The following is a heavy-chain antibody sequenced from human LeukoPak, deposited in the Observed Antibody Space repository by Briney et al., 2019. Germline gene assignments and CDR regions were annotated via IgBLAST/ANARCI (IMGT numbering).Heavy chain of an antibody. D-gene: IGHD6-19*01. Sequence: GGSLRLSCAAFGFTFSSYGMHWVRQAPGKGLEWVAVISYDGSKKYYAESVKGRFTISRDNSKNTLYLQMDNLRAEDTAVYYCAKYQRQWLPKGGFDYWGQGTLVTVSS. J-gene: IGHJ4*02. CDR3: AKYQRQWLPKGGFDY. CDR1: GFTFSSYG. CDR2: ISYDGSKK. V-gene: IGHV3-30*18.